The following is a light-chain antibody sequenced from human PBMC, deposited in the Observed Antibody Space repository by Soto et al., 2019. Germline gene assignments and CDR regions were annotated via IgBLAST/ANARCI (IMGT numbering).Light chain of an antibody. CDR2: AAT. CDR3: QKYNSAPLT. V-gene: IGKV1-27*01. Sequence: DIQMTQSQSSLSASVGDRVTITCRASQAISIYLAWYQQKPGKVPELLIYAATTLQSGVPSRFIGSGSGTEFTLTISSLQPEDVATYYCQKYNSAPLTFGPGIKVDIK. J-gene: IGKJ3*01. CDR1: QAISIY.